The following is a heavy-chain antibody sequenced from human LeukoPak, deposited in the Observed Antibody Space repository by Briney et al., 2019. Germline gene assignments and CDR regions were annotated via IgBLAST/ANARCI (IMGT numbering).Heavy chain of an antibody. D-gene: IGHD3-22*01. CDR1: GGTFSSYA. CDR3: ASVSHETYYYDSSGYYSFDY. CDR2: IIPILGIA. Sequence: SVKVSCKASGGTFSSYAISWVRQAPGQGLEWMGRIIPILGIANYAQKFQGRVTITADKSTSTAYMELSSLRSEDTAVYYCASVSHETYYYDSSGYYSFDYWGQGTLVTVSS. J-gene: IGHJ4*02. V-gene: IGHV1-69*04.